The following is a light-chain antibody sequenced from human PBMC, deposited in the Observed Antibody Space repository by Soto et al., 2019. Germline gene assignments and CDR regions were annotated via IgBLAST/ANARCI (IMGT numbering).Light chain of an antibody. CDR3: HQRNQ. CDR1: QFLSSY. Sequence: EGVLTQSPVTLSLSPGERSSLSCRASQFLSSYLASYQQIPGQPPRLLIYDSTNRAAGIPARFSGSRSGTDFTLTISSVEPEDFAMYYCHQRNQFGQGTRLEI. V-gene: IGKV3-11*01. J-gene: IGKJ5*01. CDR2: DST.